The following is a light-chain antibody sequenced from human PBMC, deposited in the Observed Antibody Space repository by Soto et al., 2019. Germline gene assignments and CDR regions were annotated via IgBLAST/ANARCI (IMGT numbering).Light chain of an antibody. CDR3: QQYSSMLC. Sequence: DIQMTQSPSSLSASVGDRVTIACQSSPDASWNLNWFQQKPGEAPKLLIYDAYNLERGVPSRFSGSGSGTYFTLTISSLQPEDVATDYCQQYSSMLCFGGGTEVDLK. CDR2: DAY. CDR1: PDASWN. J-gene: IGKJ4*01. V-gene: IGKV1-33*01.